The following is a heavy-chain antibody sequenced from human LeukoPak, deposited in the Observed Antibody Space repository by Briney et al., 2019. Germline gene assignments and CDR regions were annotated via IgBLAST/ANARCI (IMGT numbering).Heavy chain of an antibody. CDR3: AKTPLAVAPGDFFDY. CDR1: GFNYSSYA. CDR2: ISGSGGST. J-gene: IGHJ4*02. D-gene: IGHD6-19*01. V-gene: IGHV3-23*01. Sequence: GGSLRLSCEASGFNYSSYAMIWVRQARGKGLEWVSAISGSGGSTYYADSVKGRFTISRDNSKNTLYLQMNSLGADDTAVYYCAKTPLAVAPGDFFDYWGQGTLVTVSS.